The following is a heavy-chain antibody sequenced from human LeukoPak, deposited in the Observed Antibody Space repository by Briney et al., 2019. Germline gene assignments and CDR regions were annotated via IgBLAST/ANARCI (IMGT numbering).Heavy chain of an antibody. CDR2: ISPSGGST. D-gene: IGHD3-10*01. Sequence: ASVKVSSKASGYTFTSYGISWVRQAPGQGLEWMGIISPSGGSTTYAQKFQGRLTMTRDTSTSTVSMELSSLRSEDTAVYYCARSAYGSGSPSHWGQGTLVTVSS. CDR1: GYTFTSYG. J-gene: IGHJ4*02. CDR3: ARSAYGSGSPSH. V-gene: IGHV1-46*01.